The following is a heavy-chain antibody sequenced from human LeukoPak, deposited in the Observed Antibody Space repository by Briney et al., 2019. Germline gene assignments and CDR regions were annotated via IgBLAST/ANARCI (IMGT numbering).Heavy chain of an antibody. Sequence: ASVKVSCKASGYTFTSYAMNWVRQAPGQGLEWMGWINTNTGNPTYARGFTGRFVFSLDTSVSTAYLQISSLKAEDTAVYYCARQGCSGGSCSGTFDYWGLGTLVTVSS. V-gene: IGHV7-4-1*02. D-gene: IGHD2-15*01. J-gene: IGHJ4*02. CDR3: ARQGCSGGSCSGTFDY. CDR2: INTNTGNP. CDR1: GYTFTSYA.